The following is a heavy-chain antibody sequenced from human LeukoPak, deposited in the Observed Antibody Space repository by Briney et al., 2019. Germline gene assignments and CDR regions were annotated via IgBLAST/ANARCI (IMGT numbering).Heavy chain of an antibody. CDR2: ISGSGGST. J-gene: IGHJ4*02. D-gene: IGHD3-22*01. CDR3: AKSEGVITMIVVGPFDY. V-gene: IGHV3-23*01. Sequence: GGSLRLSCAASGFTFSSYAMSWVRQAPGKGLEWVSAISGSGGSTHYADSVKGRFTISRDNSKNTLYLQMNSLRAEDTAVYYCAKSEGVITMIVVGPFDYWGQGTLVTVSS. CDR1: GFTFSSYA.